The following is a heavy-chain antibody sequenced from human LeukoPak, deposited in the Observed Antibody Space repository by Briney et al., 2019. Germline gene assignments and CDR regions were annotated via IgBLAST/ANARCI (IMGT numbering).Heavy chain of an antibody. Sequence: GGSLRLSCAASGFTFSSYAMSWVRQAPGKGLEWVSAISGSGGSTYYADSVKGRFTISRDNSKNTLYLQMNSLRAEDTALFFQAKAAIRDFDWPNWFDPWGQGTLVTVSS. J-gene: IGHJ5*02. CDR1: GFTFSSYA. CDR2: ISGSGGST. V-gene: IGHV3-23*01. CDR3: AKAAIRDFDWPNWFDP. D-gene: IGHD3-9*01.